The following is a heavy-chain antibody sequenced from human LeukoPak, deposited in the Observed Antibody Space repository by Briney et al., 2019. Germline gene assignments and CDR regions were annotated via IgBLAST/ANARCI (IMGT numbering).Heavy chain of an antibody. CDR2: TYYRSKWYN. CDR3: AILRTASSFDF. V-gene: IGHV6-1*01. CDR1: GDSVSSNSAA. D-gene: IGHD1-1*01. Sequence: SQTLSLTCAISGDSVSSNSAAWNWNRQSPSRGLEWLGRTYYRSKWYNDYAVSVKSRITINPDTSKNQFSLQLNSVTPEDTAIYYCAILRTASSFDFWGQGTLVTVSS. J-gene: IGHJ4*02.